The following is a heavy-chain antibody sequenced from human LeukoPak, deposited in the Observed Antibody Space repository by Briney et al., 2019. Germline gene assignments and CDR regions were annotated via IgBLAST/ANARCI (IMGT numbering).Heavy chain of an antibody. D-gene: IGHD3/OR15-3a*01. CDR2: ISSNGGST. Sequence: GGSLRLSCAASGFTFSYAMHWVRQAPGKGLEYVSAISSNGGSTYYANSVKGRFTISRDNSKNTLYLQMGSLRAEDMAVYYCARFGLPYSIDLWGQGTMVTVPS. CDR3: ARFGLPYSIDL. V-gene: IGHV3-64*01. CDR1: GFTFSYA. J-gene: IGHJ6*02.